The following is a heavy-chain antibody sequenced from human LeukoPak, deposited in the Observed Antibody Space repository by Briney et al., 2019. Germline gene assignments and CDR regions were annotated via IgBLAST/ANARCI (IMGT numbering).Heavy chain of an antibody. CDR2: ISYDGGNK. D-gene: IGHD3-3*01. CDR1: RFDFIAYG. V-gene: IGHV3-30*03. CDR3: ARSYYDFWSGYYTSPPPYYMDV. J-gene: IGHJ6*03. Sequence: GGSLRLSCAASRFDFIAYGMHWVRQAPGTGLEWVAVISYDGGNKYYAESVKGRFTISRDNSKNTLYLQMNSLRPEDTAVYYCARSYYDFWSGYYTSPPPYYMDVWGKGTTVTVSS.